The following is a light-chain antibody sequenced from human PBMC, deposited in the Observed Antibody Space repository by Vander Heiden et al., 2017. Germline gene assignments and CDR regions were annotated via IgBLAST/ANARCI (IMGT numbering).Light chain of an antibody. CDR3: GTWDHSRNAWV. CDR1: SSNIGSDA. V-gene: IGLV1-44*01. Sequence: QSVLTQPPSASGTPGQRVTISCSGSSSNIGSDAVNGYHQVPGTAPNLLIYSHNQRPSGVPDRFSGSKSGTSASLAISGLQSGDEAVYYCGTWDHSRNAWVFGGGTKLTVL. CDR2: SHN. J-gene: IGLJ3*02.